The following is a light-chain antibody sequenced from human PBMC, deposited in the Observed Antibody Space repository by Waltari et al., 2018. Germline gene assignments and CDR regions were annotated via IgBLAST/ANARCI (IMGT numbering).Light chain of an antibody. J-gene: IGKJ1*01. Sequence: DLQMTQSPLSLSASVGDRVTVTFRASQSVSPTLNLYQPKPGKAPELLVYSASFLETGVPSRFSAGGSGTDFNFTITAVQPEDFATYYCQETYTPPWTFGPGTRLEIK. V-gene: IGKV1-39*01. CDR3: QETYTPPWT. CDR2: SAS. CDR1: QSVSPT.